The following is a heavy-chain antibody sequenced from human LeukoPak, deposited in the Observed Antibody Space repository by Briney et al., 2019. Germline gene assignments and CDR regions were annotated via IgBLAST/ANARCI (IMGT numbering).Heavy chain of an antibody. Sequence: GGSLRLSCTASGFTFADYAMSWVRQAPGKGLEWVSFIRSKAYGGTAEYAASVKGRFTISREDSKSIAYLQMNSLKTEDTAVYYCTKGRGNYYSDYWGQGTLVTVSS. CDR2: IRSKAYGGTA. J-gene: IGHJ4*02. D-gene: IGHD1-26*01. CDR1: GFTFADYA. V-gene: IGHV3-49*04. CDR3: TKGRGNYYSDY.